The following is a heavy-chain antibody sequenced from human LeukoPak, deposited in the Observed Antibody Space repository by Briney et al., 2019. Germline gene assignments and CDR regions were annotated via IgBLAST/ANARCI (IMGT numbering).Heavy chain of an antibody. CDR2: ISYDGSNK. J-gene: IGHJ4*02. Sequence: QPGRPLRLSCAASGFAFSSYAMHWVRQAPGKGLEWVAVISYDGSNKYYADSVKGRFTISRDNSKNTLYLQMNSLRAEDTAVYYCARDPKLGYDILTGEADYWGQGTLVTVSS. D-gene: IGHD3-9*01. CDR3: ARDPKLGYDILTGEADY. V-gene: IGHV3-30*04. CDR1: GFAFSSYA.